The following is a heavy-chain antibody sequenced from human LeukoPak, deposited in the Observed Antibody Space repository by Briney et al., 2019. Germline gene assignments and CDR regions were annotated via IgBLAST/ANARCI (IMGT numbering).Heavy chain of an antibody. CDR3: AHTQAAYGSVSWFDP. J-gene: IGHJ5*02. Sequence: ESGPTLLKPRQTLTLTCTFSGFSLSSSGVGVGWIRQPPGKALEWLALIYWDDDKRYSPSLRSRLTITKDTSKNQVVLTMTNMNPVDTATYYCAHTQAAYGSVSWFDPWGQGTLVSVSS. D-gene: IGHD2-21*01. CDR2: IYWDDDK. CDR1: GFSLSSSGVG. V-gene: IGHV2-5*02.